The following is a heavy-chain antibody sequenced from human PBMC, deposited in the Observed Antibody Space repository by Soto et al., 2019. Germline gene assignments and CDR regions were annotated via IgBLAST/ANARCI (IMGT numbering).Heavy chain of an antibody. CDR2: IIPIFGTA. CDR1: GGTFSSYA. V-gene: IGHV1-69*13. J-gene: IGHJ6*02. Sequence: SVKVSCKASGGTFSSYAISWVRQAPGQGLEWMGGIIPIFGTANYAQKFQGRVTITADESTSTAYMELSSLRSEDTAVYYCASFGNWNHNPPLTPSYYYGMDVWGQGTTVTVS. CDR3: ASFGNWNHNPPLTPSYYYGMDV. D-gene: IGHD1-1*01.